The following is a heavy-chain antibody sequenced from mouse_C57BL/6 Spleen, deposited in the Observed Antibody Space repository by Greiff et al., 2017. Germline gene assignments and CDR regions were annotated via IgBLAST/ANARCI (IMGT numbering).Heavy chain of an antibody. V-gene: IGHV1-19*01. D-gene: IGHD3-3*01. CDR3: ARKGQNWYFDV. CDR1: GYTFTDYY. J-gene: IGHJ1*03. CDR2: INPYNGGT. Sequence: VEPGASVKMSCKASGYTFTDYYMNWVKQSHGKSLEWIGVINPYNGGTSYNQKFKGKATLTVDKSSSTAYMELNSLTSEDSAVYYCARKGQNWYFDVWGTGTTVTVSS.